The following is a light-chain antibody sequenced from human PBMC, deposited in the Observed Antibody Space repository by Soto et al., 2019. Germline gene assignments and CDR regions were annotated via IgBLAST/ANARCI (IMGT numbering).Light chain of an antibody. CDR2: GAS. CDR1: QSVSSD. J-gene: IGKJ2*01. CDR3: QQYNDWPSNT. V-gene: IGKV3-15*01. Sequence: EIVMTQSPATLSVSPGERATLSCRASQSVSSDLAWYQQKPGQAPRLLIFGASTRATGVPARFRGSGSGTEFTLTISSLQSEDFAVYFCQQYNDWPSNTFGQGTKVDIK.